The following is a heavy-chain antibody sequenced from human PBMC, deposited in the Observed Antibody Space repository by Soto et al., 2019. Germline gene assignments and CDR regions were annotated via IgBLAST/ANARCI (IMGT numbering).Heavy chain of an antibody. CDR3: ARDSSNSRCVGACYYYGMDV. J-gene: IGHJ6*02. V-gene: IGHV3-30-3*01. D-gene: IGHD2-2*01. Sequence: PGGSLRLSCAASGFSFSISPMHWVRQAPGKGPEWVALISYDGTNKFYADSVKGRFTISRDNSKSTLYLQVDSLRPEDAAVYYCARDSSNSRCVGACYYYGMDVRGQGTTVTVSS. CDR1: GFSFSISP. CDR2: ISYDGTNK.